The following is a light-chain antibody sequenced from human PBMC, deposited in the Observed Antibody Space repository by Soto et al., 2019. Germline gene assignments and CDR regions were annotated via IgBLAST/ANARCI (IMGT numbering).Light chain of an antibody. CDR1: QSVSSGY. V-gene: IGKV3-20*01. CDR3: QQYGRPPYS. CDR2: GAS. Sequence: EIVFTQSPATLSLSPGERATLSCRASQSVSSGYLAWYLQKPGQAPRLLIYGASSRATGIPDRFSGSGSGRDFTLTISRXEPEDFAVYFCQQYGRPPYSFGQGTKVDIK. J-gene: IGKJ2*01.